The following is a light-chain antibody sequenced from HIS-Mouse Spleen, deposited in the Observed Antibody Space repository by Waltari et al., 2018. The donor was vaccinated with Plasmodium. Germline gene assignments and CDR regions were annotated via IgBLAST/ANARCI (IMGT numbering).Light chain of an antibody. CDR3: CSYAGSYTYV. CDR1: SSDVGGYNY. V-gene: IGLV2-11*01. CDR2: DVS. Sequence: QSALTQPRSVSGSPGQSVTISCTGTSSDVGGYNYVSCYQQHPGKASKLMIYDVSKRPSGVPDRFSGSKSGNTASLTISGLQAEDEADYYCCSYAGSYTYVFGTGTKVTVL. J-gene: IGLJ1*01.